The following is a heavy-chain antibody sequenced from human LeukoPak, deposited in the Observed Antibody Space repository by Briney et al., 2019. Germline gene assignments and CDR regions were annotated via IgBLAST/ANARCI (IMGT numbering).Heavy chain of an antibody. CDR1: GYSFTSYW. CDR3: ARSVDSTTTTLPY. D-gene: IGHD5-18*01. J-gene: IGHJ4*02. V-gene: IGHV5-51*01. Sequence: GESLQISSKGSGYSFTSYWIGWVRQMPGKGLEWMGIIYPGDSDTRYSPSFQGQVTISADRSSTTAYLQWSGLKASDTAMYYCARSVDSTTTTLPYWGQRTLVTVSS. CDR2: IYPGDSDT.